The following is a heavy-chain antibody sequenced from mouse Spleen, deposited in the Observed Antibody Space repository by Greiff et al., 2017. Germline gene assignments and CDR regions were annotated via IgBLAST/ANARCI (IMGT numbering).Heavy chain of an antibody. J-gene: IGHJ3*01. Sequence: EVNVVESGAELVKPGASVKLSCTASGFNIKDYYMHWVKQRTEQGLEWIGRIDPEDGETKYAPKFQGKATITADTSSNTAYLQLSSLTSEDTAVYYCARHYGSSYVGFAYWGQGTLVTVSA. CDR2: IDPEDGET. D-gene: IGHD1-1*01. CDR1: GFNIKDYY. CDR3: ARHYGSSYVGFAY. V-gene: IGHV14-2*01.